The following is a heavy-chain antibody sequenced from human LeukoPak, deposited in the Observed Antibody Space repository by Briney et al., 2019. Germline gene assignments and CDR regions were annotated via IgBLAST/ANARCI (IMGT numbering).Heavy chain of an antibody. D-gene: IGHD2-2*01. CDR2: IWYDGSNK. J-gene: IGHJ4*02. CDR3: AREYCSSTSCYSYFDY. Sequence: GSLRLSCAASGFTFSSYGMHWVRQAPGKGLEWVAVIWYDGSNKYYADSVKGRFTISRDNSKNTLYLQMNSLRAEDTAAYYCAREYCSSTSCYSYFDYWGQGTLVTVSS. V-gene: IGHV3-33*01. CDR1: GFTFSSYG.